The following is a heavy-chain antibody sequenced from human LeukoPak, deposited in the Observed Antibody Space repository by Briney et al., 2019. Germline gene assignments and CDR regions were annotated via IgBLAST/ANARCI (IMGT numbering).Heavy chain of an antibody. CDR1: GFTFSSYA. Sequence: GGSLRLSCAASGFTFSSYAISWVRQAPGKGPEWVSGISESGDNTYYTDSVKGRFTISRDNSKNTLHLQMSSLRAEDTAVYFCATLVFDSSGYSYFDYWGQGTLVTVSS. CDR3: ATLVFDSSGYSYFDY. J-gene: IGHJ4*02. CDR2: ISESGDNT. D-gene: IGHD3-22*01. V-gene: IGHV3-23*01.